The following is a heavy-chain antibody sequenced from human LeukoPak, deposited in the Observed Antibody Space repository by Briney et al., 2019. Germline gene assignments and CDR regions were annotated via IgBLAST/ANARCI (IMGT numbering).Heavy chain of an antibody. D-gene: IGHD4-23*01. Sequence: GGSLRLSCAVSDFSVGSNYMTWVRQAPGKGLEWVSLIYSVGTTFYADSVKGRFTISRDNAKNSLYLQMNSLRAEDTAVYYCGRVKEASAFDIWGEGTMVTVSS. CDR3: GRVKEASAFDI. V-gene: IGHV3-53*01. CDR2: IYSVGTT. J-gene: IGHJ3*02. CDR1: DFSVGSNY.